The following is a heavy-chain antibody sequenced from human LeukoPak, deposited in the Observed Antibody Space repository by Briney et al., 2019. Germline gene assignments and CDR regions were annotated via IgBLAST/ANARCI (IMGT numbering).Heavy chain of an antibody. CDR2: LNQDGSEK. D-gene: IGHD5-18*01. J-gene: IGHJ4*02. Sequence: GGSLRLSCAAAGFTFSNYWMNWVRQAPGKGLEWVANLNQDGSEKYYVDSVKGRFTISRDNAKNSLYLQMNSLRAKDTAVYYCARNSPERGYSYGPLDNYFDYWGQGALVTVSS. CDR1: GFTFSNYW. V-gene: IGHV3-7*01. CDR3: ARNSPERGYSYGPLDNYFDY.